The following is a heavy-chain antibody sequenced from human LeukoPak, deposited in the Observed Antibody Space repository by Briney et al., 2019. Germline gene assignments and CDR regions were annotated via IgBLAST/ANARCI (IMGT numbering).Heavy chain of an antibody. V-gene: IGHV4-34*01. CDR2: INHSGST. D-gene: IGHD3-10*02. CDR1: GGSFSGYY. J-gene: IGHJ4*02. Sequence: SETLSLTCAVYGGSFSGYYWSWIRQPPGKGLEWIGEINHSGSTNYNPSLKSRVTISVDTSKNQFSLKVTSVTAADTAVYYCTRVPVMFGGWFDYWGQGALVTVSS. CDR3: TRVPVMFGGWFDY.